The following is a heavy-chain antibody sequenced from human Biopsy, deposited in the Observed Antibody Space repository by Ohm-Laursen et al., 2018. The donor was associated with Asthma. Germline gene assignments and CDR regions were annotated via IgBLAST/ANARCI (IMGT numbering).Heavy chain of an antibody. V-gene: IGHV1-18*01. CDR3: ARAVDYSHYYGIDV. Sequence: ASVKASCKFSGYTFNSAGITCGRQAPGRGVGWRGGISVYNGNTKVAQKLQDRVTMITDTSTSTAYMELRSLRSDDTAVYFCARAVDYSHYYGIDVWGQGTTVTVS. CDR2: ISVYNGNT. CDR1: GYTFNSAG. D-gene: IGHD3-10*01. J-gene: IGHJ6*02.